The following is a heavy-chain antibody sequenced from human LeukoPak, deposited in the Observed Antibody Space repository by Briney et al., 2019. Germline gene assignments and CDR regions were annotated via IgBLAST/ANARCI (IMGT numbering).Heavy chain of an antibody. CDR1: GFTFDDYA. J-gene: IGHJ4*02. CDR3: AREGDCSSTSCSYFDY. D-gene: IGHD2-2*01. V-gene: IGHV3-21*01. Sequence: GGSLRLSCAASGFTFDDYAMHWVRQAPGKGLEWVSSISSSSSYIYYADSVKGRFTISRDNAKNSLYLQMNSLRAEDTAVYYCAREGDCSSTSCSYFDYWGQGTLVTVSS. CDR2: ISSSSSYI.